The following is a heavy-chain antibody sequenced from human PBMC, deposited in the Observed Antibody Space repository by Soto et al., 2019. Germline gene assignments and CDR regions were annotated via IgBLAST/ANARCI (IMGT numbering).Heavy chain of an antibody. CDR3: AKDTNSYYYDMDV. V-gene: IGHV3-30*18. CDR2: ISYDGSNK. Sequence: GGSLRLSCAASGFIFSTYGMHWVRQAPGKGLEWVAVISYDGSNKYYADSVKGRFTISRDNSKNTLYLQMNSLRPEDTAVYHCAKDTNSYYYDMDVWGQGTSVTVSS. CDR1: GFIFSTYG. D-gene: IGHD2-2*01. J-gene: IGHJ6*02.